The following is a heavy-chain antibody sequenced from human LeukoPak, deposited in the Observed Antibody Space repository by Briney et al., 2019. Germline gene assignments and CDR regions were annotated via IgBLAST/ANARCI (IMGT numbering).Heavy chain of an antibody. V-gene: IGHV4-39*07. J-gene: IGHJ4*02. CDR1: GGSITDSSYY. D-gene: IGHD3-22*01. CDR2: VSNSGTT. CDR3: ARGRWLSPDY. Sequence: SETLSLTCTVSGGSITDSSYYWGWVRQPPGKALEWIGSVSNSGTTYYNASISTRVTISLATSKNQFSLRLVSVTAADTAVYYCARGRWLSPDYWGQGTLVTVSS.